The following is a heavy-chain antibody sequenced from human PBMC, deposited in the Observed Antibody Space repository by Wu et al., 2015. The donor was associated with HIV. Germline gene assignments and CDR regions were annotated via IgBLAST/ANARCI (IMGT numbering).Heavy chain of an antibody. CDR2: ISPYNGNT. V-gene: IGHV1-18*01. D-gene: IGHD2-21*01. CDR1: GYTFNKYA. J-gene: IGHJ1*01. CDR3: ARELAYCVGDTCPLFFY. Sequence: QVRLVQSGGEVKKPGASVKVPCKASGYTFNKYAITWVRQAPGQGLEWMGWISPYNGNTNYAKKFKDRFTMTADTSTNTAYMELRSLRSDDGALYFCARELAYCVGDTCPLFFYWGQGTLVTVSS.